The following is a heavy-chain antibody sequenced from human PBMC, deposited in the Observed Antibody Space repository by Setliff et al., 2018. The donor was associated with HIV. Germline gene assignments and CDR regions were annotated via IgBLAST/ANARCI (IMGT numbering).Heavy chain of an antibody. CDR3: GRVPYRSAWFSGGHNPFDV. CDR2: VNPKSGNT. D-gene: IGHD6-19*01. CDR1: GYTFTSSD. V-gene: IGHV1-8*02. J-gene: IGHJ3*01. Sequence: ASVKVSCKASGYTFTSSDIYWVRQATGQGLEWMGWVNPKSGNTGYAQKFQGRVIMTRDTSISTVYMELRSLRSEDTAVYYCGRVPYRSAWFSGGHNPFDVWGQGTMVTVSS.